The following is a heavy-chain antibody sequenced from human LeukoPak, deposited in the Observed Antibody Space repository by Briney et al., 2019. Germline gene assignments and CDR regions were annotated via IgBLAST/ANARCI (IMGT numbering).Heavy chain of an antibody. V-gene: IGHV3-48*04. D-gene: IGHD1-26*01. CDR3: ARDPYSGSYGDYYYMDV. Sequence: GGSLRLSCAASGFTFSSYSMNWVRQAPGKGLEWVSYISSSSSTIYYADSVKGRFTISRDNAKNSLYLQMNSLRPEDTAVYYCARDPYSGSYGDYYYMDVWGKGTTVTISS. J-gene: IGHJ6*03. CDR1: GFTFSSYS. CDR2: ISSSSSTI.